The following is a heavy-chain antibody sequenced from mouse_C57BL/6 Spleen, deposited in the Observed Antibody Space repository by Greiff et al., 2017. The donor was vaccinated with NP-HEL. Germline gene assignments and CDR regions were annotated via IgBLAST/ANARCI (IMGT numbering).Heavy chain of an antibody. Sequence: VQLQQSGPELVKPGASVKMSCKASGYTFTDYNMHWVKQSHGKSLEWIGYINPNNGGTSYNQKFKGKATLTVNKSSSTAYMELRSLTSEDSAVYYCAREDYYKRAWFAYWGQGTLVTVSA. J-gene: IGHJ3*01. CDR1: GYTFTDYN. CDR3: AREDYYKRAWFAY. CDR2: INPNNGGT. D-gene: IGHD2-12*01. V-gene: IGHV1-22*01.